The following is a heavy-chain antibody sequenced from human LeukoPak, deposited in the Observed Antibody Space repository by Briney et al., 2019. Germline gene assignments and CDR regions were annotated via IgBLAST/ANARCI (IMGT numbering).Heavy chain of an antibody. CDR3: ARDKGITRYIDY. CDR2: INAGNGNT. J-gene: IGHJ4*02. Sequence: GASVKDSCKASGYTFTGYYMHWVRQAPGQGLEWMGWINAGNGNTKYSQKFQGRVTITRDTSASTAYMELSSLRSEDTAVYYCARDKGITRYIDYWGQGTLVTVSS. CDR1: GYTFTGYY. V-gene: IGHV1-3*01. D-gene: IGHD1-14*01.